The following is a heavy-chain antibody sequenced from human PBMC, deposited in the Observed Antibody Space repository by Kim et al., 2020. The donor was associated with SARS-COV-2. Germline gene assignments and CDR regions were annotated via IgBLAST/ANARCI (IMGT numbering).Heavy chain of an antibody. V-gene: IGHV1-24*01. CDR2: FDPEDGET. CDR3: ATTSWFGEADYYYYGMDV. Sequence: ASVKVSCKVSGYTLTELSMHWVRQAPGKGLEWMGGFDPEDGETIYAQKFQGRVTMTEDTSTDTAYMELSSLRSEDTAVYYCATTSWFGEADYYYYGMDVWGQGTTVTVSS. J-gene: IGHJ6*02. D-gene: IGHD3-10*01. CDR1: GYTLTELS.